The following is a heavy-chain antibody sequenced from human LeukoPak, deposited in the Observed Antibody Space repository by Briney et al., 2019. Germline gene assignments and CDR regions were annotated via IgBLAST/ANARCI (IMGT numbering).Heavy chain of an antibody. CDR3: ARGGARPGDIDY. Sequence: PSETLSLTCTVSGGSISSCCWSWIRQPPGEGLEWIGYIYYSGSTNYNPSLKSRVTISVDTSKNQFSLKLSSVTAADTAVYYCARGGARPGDIDYWGQGTLVTVSS. V-gene: IGHV4-59*01. J-gene: IGHJ4*02. CDR1: GGSISSCC. CDR2: IYYSGST. D-gene: IGHD7-27*01.